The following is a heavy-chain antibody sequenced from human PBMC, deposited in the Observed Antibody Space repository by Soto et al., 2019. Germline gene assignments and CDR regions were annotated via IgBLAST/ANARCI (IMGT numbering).Heavy chain of an antibody. CDR3: VKDTLGGMTPVFMPGPD. J-gene: IGHJ4*02. Sequence: VQLVESGGGVVQPGRSLRLSCAASGLTFSTYGFHWVRQAPGKGLEWVAVISNDVRNIHYAESVKGRFTISRDNSKNTLYLQMNSLIPNATAVYYCVKDTLGGMTPVFMPGPDWGQGTLVTVSS. CDR1: GLTFSTYG. D-gene: IGHD2-2*01. V-gene: IGHV3-30*18. CDR2: ISNDVRNI.